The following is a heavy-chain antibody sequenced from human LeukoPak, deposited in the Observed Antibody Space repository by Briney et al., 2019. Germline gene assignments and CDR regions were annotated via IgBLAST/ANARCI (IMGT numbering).Heavy chain of an antibody. Sequence: PSETLSLTCTVSGGSISSYYWSWIRQPPGQGLEWIGYIYYSGSTNYNPSLKSRVTISVDTSKNQFSLKLSSVTAADTAVYYCARVPSGSYYRGNYFDYWGQGTLVTVSS. J-gene: IGHJ4*02. V-gene: IGHV4-59*01. CDR2: IYYSGST. CDR3: ARVPSGSYYRGNYFDY. D-gene: IGHD1-26*01. CDR1: GGSISSYY.